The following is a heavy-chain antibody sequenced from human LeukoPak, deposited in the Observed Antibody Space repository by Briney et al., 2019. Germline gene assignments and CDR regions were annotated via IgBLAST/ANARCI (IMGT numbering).Heavy chain of an antibody. Sequence: SGGSLRLSCAASGFTFSNYAMSWVRQAPGKGLEWVAHIRQDGSERHYVDSVKDRFTISRDNAKNSLDLQMDSLRAEDTAVYYCARDWGSTGYDLYDSWGQGTLVTVSS. CDR1: GFTFSNYA. V-gene: IGHV3-7*01. CDR2: IRQDGSER. D-gene: IGHD5-12*01. J-gene: IGHJ4*02. CDR3: ARDWGSTGYDLYDS.